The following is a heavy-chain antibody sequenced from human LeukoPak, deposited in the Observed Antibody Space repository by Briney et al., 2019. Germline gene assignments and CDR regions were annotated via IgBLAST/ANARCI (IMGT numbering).Heavy chain of an antibody. CDR1: GYTFTSYG. CDR2: ISAYNGNT. Sequence: ASVKVSCKASGYTFTSYGISWVRQAPGQGLEWMGWISAYNGNTNYAQKLQGRVTMTTDTSTSTAYMELRSLRSDDTAVYYCARMGEGGYDHTNYYYYYGMDVWGQGTTVTVSS. CDR3: ARMGEGGYDHTNYYYYYGMDV. J-gene: IGHJ6*02. V-gene: IGHV1-18*01. D-gene: IGHD5-12*01.